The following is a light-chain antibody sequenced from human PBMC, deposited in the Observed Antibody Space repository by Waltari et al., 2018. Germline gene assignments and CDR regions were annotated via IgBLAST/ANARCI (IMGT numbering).Light chain of an antibody. CDR1: NSYVRAYNY. CDR2: EVR. CDR3: SSYTTSRTWV. Sequence: QSALTQPASVSGSPGPSITISCTGTNSYVRAYNYVSCYQQKPGKAPQPIIYEVRGRPQGVPNRFSGSKSGYMAFLTISGLQAEDEADYYCSSYTTSRTWVFGGGTKLTVL. V-gene: IGLV2-14*01. J-gene: IGLJ3*02.